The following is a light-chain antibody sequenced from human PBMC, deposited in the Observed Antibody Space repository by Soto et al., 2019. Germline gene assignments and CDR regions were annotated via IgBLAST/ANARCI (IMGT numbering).Light chain of an antibody. J-gene: IGKJ2*01. V-gene: IGKV3-15*01. CDR2: DTS. CDR1: QSVSSN. Sequence: EIVMTQSPATLSLSPGDRATLSCRAGQSVSSNLVWYQQKPGQAPRLLIYDTSTRASDVPARFSGSGSETEFTLTISGLQSEDFGIYYCHHYNNWPPRNTFGQGTKVDIK. CDR3: HHYNNWPPRNT.